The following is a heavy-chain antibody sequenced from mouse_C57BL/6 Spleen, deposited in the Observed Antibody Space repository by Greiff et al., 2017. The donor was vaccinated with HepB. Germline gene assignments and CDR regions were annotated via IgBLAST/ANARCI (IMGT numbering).Heavy chain of an antibody. J-gene: IGHJ1*03. V-gene: IGHV1-62-2*01. CDR3: ARHEGYYGSDWYFDV. Sequence: VQGVESGAELVKPGASVKLSCKASGYTFTEYTIHWVKQRSGQGLEWIGWFYPGSGSIKYNEKFKDKATLTADKSSSTVYMELSRLTSEDSAVYFCARHEGYYGSDWYFDVWGTGTTVTVSS. CDR1: GYTFTEYT. CDR2: FYPGSGSI. D-gene: IGHD1-1*01.